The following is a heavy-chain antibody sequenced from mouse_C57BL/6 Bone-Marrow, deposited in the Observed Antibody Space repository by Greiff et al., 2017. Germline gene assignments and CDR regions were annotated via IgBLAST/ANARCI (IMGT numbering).Heavy chain of an antibody. J-gene: IGHJ1*03. CDR3: ARDRYYYGSSLWYFDV. CDR2: IDPSDSET. CDR1: GYTFTSYW. V-gene: IGHV1-52*01. Sequence: VQLQQPGAELVRPGSSVKLSCKASGYTFTSYWMHWVKQRPIQGLEWIGNIDPSDSETHYNQKFKDKATLTVDKSSSTAYMQLSSLTSEDSAVYYCARDRYYYGSSLWYFDVRGTGTTVTVSS. D-gene: IGHD1-1*01.